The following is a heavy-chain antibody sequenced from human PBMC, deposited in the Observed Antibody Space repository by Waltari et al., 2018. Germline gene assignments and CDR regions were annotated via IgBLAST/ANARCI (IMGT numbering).Heavy chain of an antibody. CDR1: GASITIRNYY. CDR3: TRHTTALAGTFSEFDY. Sequence: QLQLQESGPGLVKPSETLSLTCTVSGASITIRNYYWGWIRQSPGKGLEWLGSLYFSGKTYYNPALGSRLTMSVDTSKNQFYLRLNSVTAADRGVYYCTRHTTALAGTFSEFDYWGQGTLVAVSS. CDR2: LYFSGKT. J-gene: IGHJ4*02. D-gene: IGHD1-1*01. V-gene: IGHV4-39*01.